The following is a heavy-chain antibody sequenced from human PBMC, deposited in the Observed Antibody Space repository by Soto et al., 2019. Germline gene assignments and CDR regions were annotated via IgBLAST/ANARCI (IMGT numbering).Heavy chain of an antibody. D-gene: IGHD3-22*01. CDR1: GGTISSGSFY. Sequence: PSETLSLTCTVSGGTISSGSFYWGWIRQPPGKGLEWISSIHYSRNTYNNPSLKSRVTMSVDTSKNEFSLKLSSVTAADTALYYCARLLYDSRGYYYLALWGLGTLVTVSS. CDR3: ARLLYDSRGYYYLAL. CDR2: IHYSRNT. J-gene: IGHJ4*02. V-gene: IGHV4-39*01.